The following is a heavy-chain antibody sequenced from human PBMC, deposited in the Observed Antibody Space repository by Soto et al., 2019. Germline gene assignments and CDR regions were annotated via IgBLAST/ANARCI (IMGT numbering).Heavy chain of an antibody. CDR1: GYTFTSYG. Sequence: ASVKVTFKASGYTFTSYGISWLRQAPGQGLEWMGWISAYNGNTNYAQKLQGRVTMTTDTSTSTAYMELRSLRSDDTAVYYCARARDYYDSSGYFIGAKGFDIWGQGTMVTVSS. V-gene: IGHV1-18*01. CDR3: ARARDYYDSSGYFIGAKGFDI. J-gene: IGHJ3*02. CDR2: ISAYNGNT. D-gene: IGHD3-22*01.